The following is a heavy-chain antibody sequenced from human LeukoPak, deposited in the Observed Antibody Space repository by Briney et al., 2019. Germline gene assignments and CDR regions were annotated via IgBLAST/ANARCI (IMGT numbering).Heavy chain of an antibody. Sequence: GGSLRLSCAASGFTFSDYYMTWIRQAPGKGLEWVAYISSSGSTIYYADSVKGRFTISRDNAKNSLYLQMNSLRAEDMAVYYCARETDYYDSSGYLYWGQGTLVTVSS. CDR1: GFTFSDYY. D-gene: IGHD3-22*01. V-gene: IGHV3-11*01. CDR3: ARETDYYDSSGYLY. CDR2: ISSSGSTI. J-gene: IGHJ4*02.